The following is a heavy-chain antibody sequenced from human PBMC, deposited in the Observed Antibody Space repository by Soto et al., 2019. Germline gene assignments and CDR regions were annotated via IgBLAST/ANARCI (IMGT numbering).Heavy chain of an antibody. V-gene: IGHV4-59*01. CDR3: ARGRGGTYDAFDI. D-gene: IGHD1-26*01. CDR2: IYYSGTT. J-gene: IGHJ3*02. Sequence: QVQLRESGPGLVKPSETLSLTCTVSSGSIGTYFWSWIRQPPGKVLEWIGYIYYSGTTNYNPSLKSRVTIFLDTSKNQFSLRLSSVTAAVTAVYYCARGRGGTYDAFDIWGQGTLVTVSS. CDR1: SGSIGTYF.